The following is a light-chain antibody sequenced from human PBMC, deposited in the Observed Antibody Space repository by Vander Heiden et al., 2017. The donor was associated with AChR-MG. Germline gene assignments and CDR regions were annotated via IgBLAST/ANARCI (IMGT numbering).Light chain of an antibody. Sequence: QSVLTQPPSVSAASGQKVTISCSGSSSNIGNNYVSWYQQHPGTTPKLLIYENNKRPSGIPDRFSGSKSGTSATLGITGLQTGDEADYYCGTWDSSLSAGVFGGGTKLTVL. V-gene: IGLV1-51*02. CDR3: GTWDSSLSAGV. J-gene: IGLJ2*01. CDR1: SSNIGNNY. CDR2: ENN.